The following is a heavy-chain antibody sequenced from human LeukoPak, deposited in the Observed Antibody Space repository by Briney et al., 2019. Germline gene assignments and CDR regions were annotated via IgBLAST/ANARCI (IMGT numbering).Heavy chain of an antibody. D-gene: IGHD3-3*01. Sequence: GSSVKVSCKAFGDTFSGFGISWVRQAPGQGLEWMGGIIPIIGTASYAQKFQGRVTITADESRSTGYMELSSLRSDDTAVYYCARVSFDFGILLDYWGQGTLVTVSS. CDR2: IIPIIGTA. V-gene: IGHV1-69*01. J-gene: IGHJ4*02. CDR3: ARVSFDFGILLDY. CDR1: GDTFSGFG.